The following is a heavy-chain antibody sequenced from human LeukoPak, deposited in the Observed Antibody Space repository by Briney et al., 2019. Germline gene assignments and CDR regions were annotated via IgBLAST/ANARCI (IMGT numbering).Heavy chain of an antibody. V-gene: IGHV3-23*01. CDR3: ARVISTYYYGSGSLYYMDV. CDR2: ITASGDRT. CDR1: GFTFSDYV. D-gene: IGHD3-10*01. Sequence: AGGSLRLSCAASGFTFSDYVMIWVRQAPGKGLEWVSGITASGDRTFYGDSVRGRFTISRDNAKNTLYLQMNSLRAEDTAVYYCARVISTYYYGSGSLYYMDVWGKGTTVTISS. J-gene: IGHJ6*03.